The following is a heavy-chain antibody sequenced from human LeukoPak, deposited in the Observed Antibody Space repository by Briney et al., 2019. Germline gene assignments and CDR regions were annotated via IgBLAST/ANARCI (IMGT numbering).Heavy chain of an antibody. CDR1: GFTYSRYE. Sequence: GGPLRLSCAASGFTYSRYEMNWLRQAPGKGLEWVSYISSSGSTIYYADSVKGRFTISRDNAKNSLYLQMNSLRAEDTAVYYCARGGVLTAAGTDYWGQGTLVTVSS. V-gene: IGHV3-48*03. J-gene: IGHJ4*02. D-gene: IGHD6-13*01. CDR2: ISSSGSTI. CDR3: ARGGVLTAAGTDY.